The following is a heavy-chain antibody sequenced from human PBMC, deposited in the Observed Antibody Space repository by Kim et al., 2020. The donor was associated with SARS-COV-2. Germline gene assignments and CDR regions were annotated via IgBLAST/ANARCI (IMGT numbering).Heavy chain of an antibody. V-gene: IGHV4-39*01. J-gene: IGHJ4*02. D-gene: IGHD6-6*01. CDR1: GGSISSGSYY. CDR3: ARLEAARPDY. Sequence: SETLSLTCTVSGGSISSGSYYWGWIRQPPGKGLEWIGSIYYSGTTYYNPSLKSRVTISLDTSKNQFSLKLSSVTAADTAVYYCARLEAARPDYWGQGTLDTVSS. CDR2: IYYSGTT.